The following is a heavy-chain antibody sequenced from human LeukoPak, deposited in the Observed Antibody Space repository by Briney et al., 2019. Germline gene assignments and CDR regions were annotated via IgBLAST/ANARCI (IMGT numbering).Heavy chain of an antibody. D-gene: IGHD7-27*01. CDR3: AKDGGLWVSAHWGDS. J-gene: IGHJ4*02. CDR1: GFTFSNYA. V-gene: IGHV3-30*18. Sequence: HPGGSLRLSCAASGFTFSNYAMHWVRQAPGKGLEWVAFVSHDGRTQYYVDSVKGRFTISRDNSKNTLFLQMNSLRAEDTAVYYCAKDGGLWVSAHWGDSWGRGTLVTVSS. CDR2: VSHDGRTQ.